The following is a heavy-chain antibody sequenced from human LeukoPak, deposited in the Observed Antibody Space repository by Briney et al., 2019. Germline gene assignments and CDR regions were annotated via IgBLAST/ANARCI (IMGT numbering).Heavy chain of an antibody. D-gene: IGHD6-13*01. V-gene: IGHV3-64*01. Sequence: GGSLRLSCAASGFTFSSYAMHWVRQAPGKGLEYVSAISSNGGSTYYANSVEGRFTISRDNSKNTLYLQMGSLRAEDMAVYYCARDAQQQLVYAEYFQHWGQGTLVTVSS. CDR1: GFTFSSYA. CDR2: ISSNGGST. CDR3: ARDAQQQLVYAEYFQH. J-gene: IGHJ1*01.